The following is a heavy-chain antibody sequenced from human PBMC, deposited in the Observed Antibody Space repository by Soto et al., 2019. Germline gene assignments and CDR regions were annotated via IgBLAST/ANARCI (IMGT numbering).Heavy chain of an antibody. J-gene: IGHJ4*02. V-gene: IGHV3-74*01. CDR2: INSDGTTT. Sequence: EVQLVESGGGLVQPGGSLRLSCAASGFTFTTYWMHWVRQAPGKGLMWVSRINSDGTTTNYADSVKGRFTISRDNAKKTVYLQIDSLRPEDTAVYYCARVPTGGYDWNWGQGTLVTVSS. D-gene: IGHD5-12*01. CDR1: GFTFTTYW. CDR3: ARVPTGGYDWN.